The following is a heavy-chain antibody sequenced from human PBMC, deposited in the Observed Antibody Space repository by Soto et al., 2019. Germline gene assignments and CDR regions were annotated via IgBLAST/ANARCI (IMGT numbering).Heavy chain of an antibody. J-gene: IGHJ4*01. Sequence: QPGGSLRLSCTASGFTFDYYAMHWVRQGPGRGLEWVSGITWNSGKIAYADSVKGRFTIARDDDNNSLYLQMNSLRPEDTALYYCVKDSXADFHRVLSTAEYFFDYWGHGTLVTVSS. V-gene: IGHV3-9*01. CDR3: VKDSXADFHRVLSTAEYFFDY. D-gene: IGHD2-15*01. CDR2: ITWNSGKI. CDR1: GFTFDYYA.